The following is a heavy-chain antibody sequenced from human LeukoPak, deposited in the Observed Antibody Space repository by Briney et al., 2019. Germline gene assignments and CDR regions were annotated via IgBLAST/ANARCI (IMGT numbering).Heavy chain of an antibody. Sequence: KPSATLSLTCPVSGGSISSSSYYGGWIRQPPGKGLGWICSIYYSGITDYNPSRKSPLTISVDTSKNQFSLKLSSVTAADTAVYYCARTMTTVTTGEVIDYWGQGTLVTVSS. CDR2: IYYSGIT. CDR1: GGSISSSSYY. D-gene: IGHD4-17*01. J-gene: IGHJ4*02. V-gene: IGHV4-39*01. CDR3: ARTMTTVTTGEVIDY.